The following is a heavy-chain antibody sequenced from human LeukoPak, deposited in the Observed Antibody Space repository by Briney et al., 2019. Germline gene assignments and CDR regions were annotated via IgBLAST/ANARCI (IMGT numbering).Heavy chain of an antibody. V-gene: IGHV1-2*02. CDR2: INPNSGGT. CDR1: GYTFTGYY. J-gene: IGHJ6*03. D-gene: IGHD5-12*01. Sequence: ASVKVSCRASGYTFTGYYMHWVRQAPGQGLEWMGWINPNSGGTNYAQKFQGRVTMTRDTSISTAYMELSRLRSDDTAVYYCARGPIVATIDYYYYYMDVWGKGTTVTVSS. CDR3: ARGPIVATIDYYYYYMDV.